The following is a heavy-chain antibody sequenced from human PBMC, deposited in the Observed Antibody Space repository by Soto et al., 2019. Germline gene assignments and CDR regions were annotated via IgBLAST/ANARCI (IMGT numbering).Heavy chain of an antibody. D-gene: IGHD3-3*01. CDR3: ARASVRLRFGTYYYGMDV. CDR1: GGSISSYY. Sequence: PSETLSLTCTVSGGSISSYYWSWIRQPPGKGLEWIGYIYYSGSTNYNPSLKSRVTISVDTSKNQFSLKLSSVTAADTAVYYCARASVRLRFGTYYYGMDVWGQGTTVTVSS. V-gene: IGHV4-59*01. J-gene: IGHJ6*02. CDR2: IYYSGST.